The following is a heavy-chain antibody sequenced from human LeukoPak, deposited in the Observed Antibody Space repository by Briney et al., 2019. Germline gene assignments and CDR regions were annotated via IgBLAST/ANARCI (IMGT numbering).Heavy chain of an antibody. J-gene: IGHJ4*02. V-gene: IGHV1-69*04. CDR2: IIPIFGIA. CDR3: ARSETELYYFDY. Sequence: SVKVSCKASGGTLSSYAISWVRQAPGQGLEWMGRIIPIFGIANYAQKFQGRVTITADKSTSTAYMELSSLRSEDTAVYYCARSETELYYFDYWGQGTLVTVSS. D-gene: IGHD3-10*01. CDR1: GGTLSSYA.